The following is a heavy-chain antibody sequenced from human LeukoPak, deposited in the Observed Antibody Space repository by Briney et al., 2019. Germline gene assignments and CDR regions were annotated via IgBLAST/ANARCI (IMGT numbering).Heavy chain of an antibody. V-gene: IGHV3-23*01. Sequence: GGSLRLSCAASGFTFSSYTMSWVRQAPGKGLEWVSAISGSGGSTYSADSVKGRFTISRDNSKNTLYLQMNSLRAEDTAVYKCAKKSYGSFDYWGQGTLVTVSS. D-gene: IGHD1-26*01. CDR2: ISGSGGST. CDR1: GFTFSSYT. CDR3: AKKSYGSFDY. J-gene: IGHJ4*02.